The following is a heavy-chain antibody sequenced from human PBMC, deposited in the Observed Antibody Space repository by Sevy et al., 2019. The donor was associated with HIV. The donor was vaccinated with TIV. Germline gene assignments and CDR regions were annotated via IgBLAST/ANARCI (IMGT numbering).Heavy chain of an antibody. CDR1: GGTFSSYA. Sequence: ASVKVSCKASGGTFSSYAISWVRQAPGQGLEWMGGIIPIFGTANYAQKFQGRVTITADESTSTAYVELSSLRSEDTAVYYCARGDIRRWSPFDYWGQGTLVTVSS. V-gene: IGHV1-69*13. D-gene: IGHD5-18*01. J-gene: IGHJ4*02. CDR3: ARGDIRRWSPFDY. CDR2: IIPIFGTA.